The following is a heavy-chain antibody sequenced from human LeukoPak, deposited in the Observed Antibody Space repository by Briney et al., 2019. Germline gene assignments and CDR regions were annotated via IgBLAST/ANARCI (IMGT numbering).Heavy chain of an antibody. CDR3: ARRKVHTDMVRRREYNWFDP. J-gene: IGHJ5*02. CDR2: IYYSGST. Sequence: SETLSLTCTVSGVSISSSTYYWGWIRQPPGKGLEWIGTIYYSGSTYYNPSLKSRVTISVDTSKNQFSLRLRSVTAADTAVYYCARRKVHTDMVRRREYNWFDPWGQGTLVTVSS. D-gene: IGHD5-18*01. CDR1: GVSISSSTYY. V-gene: IGHV4-39*01.